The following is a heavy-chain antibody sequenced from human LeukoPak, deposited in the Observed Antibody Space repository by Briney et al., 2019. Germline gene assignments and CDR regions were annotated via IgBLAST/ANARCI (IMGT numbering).Heavy chain of an antibody. Sequence: GGSLRLSCAASGFTFSSYAMSWVRQAPGKGLEWVSAISGSGGSTYYADSVKGRFIISRDTSKNTLYLQMSSLRAEDTAVYYCARLTGTATGRNWGQGTLVTVSS. V-gene: IGHV3-23*01. CDR2: ISGSGGST. CDR1: GFTFSSYA. CDR3: ARLTGTATGRN. D-gene: IGHD2-21*02. J-gene: IGHJ4*02.